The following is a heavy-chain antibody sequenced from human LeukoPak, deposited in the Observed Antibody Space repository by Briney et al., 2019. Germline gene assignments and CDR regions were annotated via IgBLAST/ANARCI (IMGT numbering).Heavy chain of an antibody. CDR3: VRRTIAVSKDAFDY. Sequence: PSETLSLTCTVPGGSISSSSYYSGWIRQPPGKGLEWLVCCYYSGGAYYNPSLKSRVTISVDTSKNQYSLKLSSVAAADTAVYYCVRRTIAVSKDAFDYWGQGTLDTVSS. CDR2: CYYSGGA. D-gene: IGHD6-19*01. J-gene: IGHJ4*02. CDR1: GGSISSSSYY. V-gene: IGHV4-39*01.